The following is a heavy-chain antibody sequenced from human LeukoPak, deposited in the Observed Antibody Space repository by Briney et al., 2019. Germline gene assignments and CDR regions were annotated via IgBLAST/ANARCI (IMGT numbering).Heavy chain of an antibody. D-gene: IGHD5-12*01. CDR1: GFTFSDFW. CDR3: ARGPSGYHNT. V-gene: IGHV3-7*01. J-gene: IGHJ4*02. CDR2: IRQDGGEN. Sequence: GGSLRLSCVVSGFTFSDFWMSWVRQAPGMGLEWVGNIRQDGGENYYVDSVKGRFTISRDNAKKSLYLQMNSLRVEDTAVYYCARGPSGYHNTGGQGTLVTVSS.